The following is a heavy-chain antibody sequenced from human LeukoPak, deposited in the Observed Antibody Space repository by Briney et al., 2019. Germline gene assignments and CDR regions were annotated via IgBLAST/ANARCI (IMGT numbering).Heavy chain of an antibody. Sequence: PSETLSLTCTVSGGSISSYYWSWIRQPPGKGLKWIGYIYYSGSTNYNPSLKSRVTISVDTSKNQFSLKLSSVTAADTAVYYCAGTTVRGNWFDPWGQGTLVTVSS. CDR3: AGTTVRGNWFDP. D-gene: IGHD4-17*01. J-gene: IGHJ5*02. CDR1: GGSISSYY. V-gene: IGHV4-59*01. CDR2: IYYSGST.